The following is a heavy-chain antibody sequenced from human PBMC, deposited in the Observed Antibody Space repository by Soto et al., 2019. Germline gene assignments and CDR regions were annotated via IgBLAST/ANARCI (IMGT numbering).Heavy chain of an antibody. CDR3: PRVRWGESSLGY. D-gene: IGHD3-16*01. CDR2: MNPNSGNT. J-gene: IGHJ4*02. V-gene: IGHV1-8*01. CDR1: GYTFTSYD. Sequence: QVQLVQCGAEEKKPGASVKVSCKASGYTFTSYDINWVRQATGQGLEWMGWMNPNSGNTGYAQKFQGRVTMTRNTSISTAYMELSSLRSEDTAVYYCPRVRWGESSLGYWGQGTLVTVSS.